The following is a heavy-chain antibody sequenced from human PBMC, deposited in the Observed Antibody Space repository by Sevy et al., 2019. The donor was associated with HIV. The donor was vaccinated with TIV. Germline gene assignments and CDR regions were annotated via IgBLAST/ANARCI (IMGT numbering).Heavy chain of an antibody. CDR2: ISSGGSPI. V-gene: IGHV3-48*03. J-gene: IGHJ3*02. CDR1: GFTFSSYE. CDR3: VGGRYDSSGSFDAFDI. Sequence: GGSLRLSCAASGFTFSSYEMNWVRQAPGKGLELISYISSGGSPIYYADSVKGRFTISRDNAKNTLYLQMNSLRTEDSAVYYCVGGRYDSSGSFDAFDIWGQGTMVTVSS. D-gene: IGHD3-22*01.